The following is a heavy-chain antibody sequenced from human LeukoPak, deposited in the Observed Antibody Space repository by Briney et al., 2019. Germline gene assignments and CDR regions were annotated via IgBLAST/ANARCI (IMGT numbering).Heavy chain of an antibody. CDR2: IRYDGSNK. CDR3: AKGGGYEAQYYYYLDV. V-gene: IGHV3-30*02. D-gene: IGHD5-12*01. Sequence: GGSLRLSCAASGFTFISYGMHWVRQAPGKGLEWVAFIRYDGSNKYYADSVKGRFTISRDNSKNTLYLQMKSLRAEDTAVYYCAKGGGYEAQYYYYLDVWGKGTTVTISS. CDR1: GFTFISYG. J-gene: IGHJ6*03.